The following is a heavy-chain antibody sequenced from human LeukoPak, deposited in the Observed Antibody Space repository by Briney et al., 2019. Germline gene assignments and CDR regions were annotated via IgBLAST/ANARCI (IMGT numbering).Heavy chain of an antibody. J-gene: IGHJ4*02. D-gene: IGHD3-22*01. V-gene: IGHV3-7*01. CDR2: INEDGSEK. CDR3: ARLPRSGFFVD. Sequence: GGSLRLSCAASAFTFNTYWMTWVRQAPGKGLEWVASINEDGSEKNYVDSVKGRFTISRDNTKNSLYLQMNSLRAEDTAVYYCARLPRSGFFVDWGQGALVTVSS. CDR1: AFTFNTYW.